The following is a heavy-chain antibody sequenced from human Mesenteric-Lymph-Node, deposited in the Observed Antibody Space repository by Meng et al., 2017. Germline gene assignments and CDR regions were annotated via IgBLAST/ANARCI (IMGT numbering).Heavy chain of an antibody. D-gene: IGHD2-21*01. Sequence: GESLKISCTASGFTFGDYAMSWFRQAPGKGLEWVGFIRSKAYGGTTEYAASVKGRFTISRDDSKSIAYLQMNSLKTEDTAVYYCTRCIFWGLGDLPYCWFDPWGQGTLVTVSS. CDR2: IRSKAYGGTT. CDR1: GFTFGDYA. V-gene: IGHV3-49*03. J-gene: IGHJ5*02. CDR3: TRCIFWGLGDLPYCWFDP.